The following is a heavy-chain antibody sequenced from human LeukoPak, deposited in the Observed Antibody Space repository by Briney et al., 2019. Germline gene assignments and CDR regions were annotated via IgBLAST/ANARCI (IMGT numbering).Heavy chain of an antibody. D-gene: IGHD4-11*01. Sequence: GGSLRLSCAASGFTFSDYAMHWVRQAPGKGLEYVSVISSNGGSTYYADSVKGRFTISRDNSKNTLYLQMGSLRAEDMAVYYCPRAPAAGPDLTTLSSDYRGHGTLVTASS. CDR1: GFTFSDYA. J-gene: IGHJ4*01. CDR2: ISSNGGST. V-gene: IGHV3-64*02. CDR3: PRAPAAGPDLTTLSSDY.